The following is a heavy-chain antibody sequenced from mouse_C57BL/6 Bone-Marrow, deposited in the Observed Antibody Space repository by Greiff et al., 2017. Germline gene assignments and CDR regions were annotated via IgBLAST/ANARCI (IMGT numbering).Heavy chain of an antibody. CDR2: INYDGSST. D-gene: IGHD3-2*01. J-gene: IGHJ4*01. Sequence: EVKLMESEGGLVQPGSSMKLSCTASGFTFSDYYMAWVRQVPEKGLEWVANINYDGSSTYYLDSLKSRFIISRDNAKNILYLQMSSLKSEDTATYYCARVETAFYAMDYWGQGTSVTVSS. CDR3: ARVETAFYAMDY. V-gene: IGHV5-16*01. CDR1: GFTFSDYY.